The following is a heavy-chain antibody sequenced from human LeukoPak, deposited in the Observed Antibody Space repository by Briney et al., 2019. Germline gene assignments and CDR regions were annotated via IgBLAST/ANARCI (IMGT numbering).Heavy chain of an antibody. Sequence: GGSLRLSCVASGFTFSNYWMSWVRQAPGKGLEWVANIQKDGSEKHYVASVEGRFTISRDNAENSLFLQLNSLRVDDTAVYYWVRLWDSSGFFGYWGQGALVTVSS. J-gene: IGHJ4*02. CDR3: VRLWDSSGFFGY. D-gene: IGHD3-22*01. CDR1: GFTFSNYW. V-gene: IGHV3-7*01. CDR2: IQKDGSEK.